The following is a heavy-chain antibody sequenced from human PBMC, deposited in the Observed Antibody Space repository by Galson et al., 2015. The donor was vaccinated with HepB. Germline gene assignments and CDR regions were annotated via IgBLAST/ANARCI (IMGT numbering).Heavy chain of an antibody. CDR2: ISAYNGNT. CDR1: GYTFTSYG. D-gene: IGHD2-15*01. Sequence: SVKVSCKASGYTFTSYGISWVRHAPGQGLEWMGWISAYNGNTNYAQKLQGRVTMTTDTSTSTAYMELRSLRSDDTAVYYCARSLYCSGGSCYHFDYWGQGALDTVSS. J-gene: IGHJ4*02. CDR3: ARSLYCSGGSCYHFDY. V-gene: IGHV1-18*04.